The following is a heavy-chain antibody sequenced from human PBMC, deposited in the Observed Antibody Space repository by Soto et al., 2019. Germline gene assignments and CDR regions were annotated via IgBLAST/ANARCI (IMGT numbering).Heavy chain of an antibody. J-gene: IGHJ6*02. CDR2: IIPIFGTA. Sequence: QVQLEQSGGEVKKPGSSVKVSCKASGVTFSKFIMTWVRQAPGLGLEWGGGIIPIFGTANYAQKFQGRVTITADESTSTSYLEVSNLRSEDTAVYYCAKVRYSSPMGYYYGMDVWGQGTAVTVSS. CDR1: GVTFSKFI. CDR3: AKVRYSSPMGYYYGMDV. D-gene: IGHD6-19*01. V-gene: IGHV1-69*01.